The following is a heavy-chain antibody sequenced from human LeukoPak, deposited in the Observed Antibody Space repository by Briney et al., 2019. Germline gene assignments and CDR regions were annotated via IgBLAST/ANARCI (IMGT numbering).Heavy chain of an antibody. D-gene: IGHD6-19*01. Sequence: ASVKVSCKASGYTFTGYAIHWMRQAPGQGLEWMGWIIPNTGATNYAQKFQGRVTMTRDTSISTAYMELSRLTSDDTAVYYCARGVAGPYYYYYMDVWGRGTTVTVSS. CDR1: GYTFTGYA. CDR3: ARGVAGPYYYYYMDV. J-gene: IGHJ6*03. CDR2: IIPNTGAT. V-gene: IGHV1-2*02.